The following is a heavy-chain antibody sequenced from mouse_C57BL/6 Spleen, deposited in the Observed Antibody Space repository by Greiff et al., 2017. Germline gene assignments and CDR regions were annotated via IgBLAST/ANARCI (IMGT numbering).Heavy chain of an antibody. D-gene: IGHD3-1*01. J-gene: IGHJ4*01. CDR3: ARDRGYGYAMDY. Sequence: EVKLMESGPGLVKPSQSLSLTCSVTGYSITSGYYWNWIRQFPGNKLEWMGYISYDGSNNYNPSLKNRISITRGTSKNQFFLKLNSVTTEDTATYYCARDRGYGYAMDYWGQGTSVTVSS. CDR1: GYSITSGYY. V-gene: IGHV3-6*01. CDR2: ISYDGSN.